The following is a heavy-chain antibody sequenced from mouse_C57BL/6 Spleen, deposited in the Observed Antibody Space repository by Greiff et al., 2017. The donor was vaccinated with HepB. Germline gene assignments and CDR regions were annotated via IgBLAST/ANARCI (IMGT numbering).Heavy chain of an antibody. CDR1: GFTFSSYG. D-gene: IGHD1-1*01. J-gene: IGHJ2*01. V-gene: IGHV5-6*01. CDR3: SRTVIYYYGSIYGSYFGC. Sequence: EVQGVESGGDLVKPGGSLKLSCAASGFTFSSYGMSWVRQTPDKRLEWVATISSGGRYTYYPDIVKGRFTITRDNAKNTLYLQKSSLKSEDTALYYYSRTVIYYYGSIYGSYFGCWGKGATLSVAT. CDR2: ISSGGRYT.